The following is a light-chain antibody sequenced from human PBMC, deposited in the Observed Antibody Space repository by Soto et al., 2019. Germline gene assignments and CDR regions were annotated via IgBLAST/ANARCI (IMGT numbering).Light chain of an antibody. J-gene: IGKJ1*01. V-gene: IGKV3-20*01. CDR2: GAS. CDR3: QQSFSTLWT. CDR1: QSVSSSY. Sequence: EIVLTQSPGTLSLSPGERATLSCRASQSVSSSYLAWYQHKPGQAPRLLIYGASSRATGIPDRFSGSGSGTDFTLTISRLEPEDFATYYCQQSFSTLWTFGQGTKVDIK.